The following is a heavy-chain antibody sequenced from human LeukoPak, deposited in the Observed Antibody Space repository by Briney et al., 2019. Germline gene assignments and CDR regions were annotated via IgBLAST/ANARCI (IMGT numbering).Heavy chain of an antibody. D-gene: IGHD6-13*01. CDR2: IYTSGST. CDR1: GGSISSGSYY. J-gene: IGHJ6*03. CDR3: ARDLGGLGIAAAGTSSGYYYYMDV. V-gene: IGHV4-61*02. Sequence: PSETLSLTCTVSGGSISSGSYYWSWIRQPAGKGLEWTGRIYTSGSTNYNPSLKSRVTMSVDTSKNQFSLKLSSVTAADTAVYYCARDLGGLGIAAAGTSSGYYYYMDVWGKGTTVTISS.